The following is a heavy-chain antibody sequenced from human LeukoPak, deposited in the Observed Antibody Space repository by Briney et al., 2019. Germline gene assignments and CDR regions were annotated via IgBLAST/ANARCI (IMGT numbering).Heavy chain of an antibody. D-gene: IGHD3-16*01. V-gene: IGHV3-23*01. CDR3: AKDGKFGGGSPGDSFDV. J-gene: IGHJ3*01. CDR2: ISGGGRTT. CDR1: GFTFSTYA. Sequence: GGSLRLSCAASGFTFSTYAMNWVRQPPGKGLEWVSVISGGGRTTFYADPVKGRFTISRDNSKNTLYLQMNSLRAEDTAVYYCAKDGKFGGGSPGDSFDVWGQGTMVTVSS.